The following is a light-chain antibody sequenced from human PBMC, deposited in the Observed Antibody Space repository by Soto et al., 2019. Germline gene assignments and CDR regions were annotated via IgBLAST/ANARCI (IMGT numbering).Light chain of an antibody. CDR1: SGHSSYI. J-gene: IGLJ3*02. CDR3: EAWDSNSRV. CDR2: LEGSGSY. Sequence: QLVLTQSSSASASLGSSVKLTCTLSSGHSSYIIAWHQQQPGKAPRYLMRLEGSGSYNKGSGIPDRFSGSSSGTDRYLTISSLQSEYEADYYCEAWDSNSRVFGGGTKLTVL. V-gene: IGLV4-60*03.